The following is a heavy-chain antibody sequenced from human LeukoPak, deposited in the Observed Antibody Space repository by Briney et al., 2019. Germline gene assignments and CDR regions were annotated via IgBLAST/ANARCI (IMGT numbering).Heavy chain of an antibody. CDR1: GFTFSSYG. CDR2: IRYDGSNK. Sequence: GGSLRLSCAASGFTFSSYGMHWVRQAPGKGLEWVAFIRYDGSNKYYADSVKGRFTISRDNARKSLYLQMNSLRVEDTAVYYCARSELGYNYYYMDVWGKGTTVTISS. CDR3: ARSELGYNYYYMDV. J-gene: IGHJ6*03. D-gene: IGHD3-10*01. V-gene: IGHV3-30*02.